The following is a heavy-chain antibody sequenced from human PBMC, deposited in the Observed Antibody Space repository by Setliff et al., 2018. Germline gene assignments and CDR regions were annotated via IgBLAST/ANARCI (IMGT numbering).Heavy chain of an antibody. D-gene: IGHD1-26*01. CDR3: VRDLSGGQAL. CDR1: GGSVSRTVYY. Sequence: PSETLSLTCSVAGGSVSRTVYYWGWVRRSPGKGPEWVASIRDRGNTAYNPSLRSRLTISIGTSENQFSMKLISVTAADTAVYYCVRDLSGGQALWGQGTMVTVSS. J-gene: IGHJ3*01. CDR2: IRDRGNT. V-gene: IGHV4-39*07.